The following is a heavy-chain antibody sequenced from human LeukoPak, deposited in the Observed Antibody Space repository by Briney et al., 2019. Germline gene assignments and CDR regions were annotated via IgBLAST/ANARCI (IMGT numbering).Heavy chain of an antibody. Sequence: SMKVSCKASGGTSSSYAISWVRRAPGQGLEWMGGIIPIFGTANYAQKFQGRVTITADKSTSTAYMELSSLRSEDTAVYYCARHCQECPDDYWGQGTLVTVSS. CDR3: ARHCQECPDDY. CDR1: GGTSSSYA. V-gene: IGHV1-69*06. D-gene: IGHD3-3*01. CDR2: IIPIFGTA. J-gene: IGHJ4*02.